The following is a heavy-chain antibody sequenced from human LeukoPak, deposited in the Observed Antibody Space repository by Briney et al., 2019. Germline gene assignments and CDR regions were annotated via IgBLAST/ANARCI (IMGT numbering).Heavy chain of an antibody. CDR3: ARASGPSDY. J-gene: IGHJ4*02. CDR1: GFTFSTYG. Sequence: GGSLRLSCAASGFTFSTYGMHWVRQAPGKGLEWVAVIWNDGSNKYYADSVKGRFTISRDNSKNTLYLQMNSLRAEDTAVYSCARASGPSDYWGQGTLVTVSS. CDR2: IWNDGSNK. V-gene: IGHV3-33*01. D-gene: IGHD3-10*01.